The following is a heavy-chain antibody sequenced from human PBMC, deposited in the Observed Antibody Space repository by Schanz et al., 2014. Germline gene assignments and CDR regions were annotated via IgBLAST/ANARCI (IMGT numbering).Heavy chain of an antibody. D-gene: IGHD3-10*01. Sequence: GPEVKEPGASVKVSCEASRYTFNTYGLNWVRQAPGQGLEWMGRIIPVLAIADYAQKFQGRVTITADKSTFTAYMDVSSLRSEDTAVHYCARGRGFYDYWGQGTLVTVSS. CDR1: RYTFNTYG. CDR2: IIPVLAIA. J-gene: IGHJ4*02. V-gene: IGHV1-69*04. CDR3: ARGRGFYDY.